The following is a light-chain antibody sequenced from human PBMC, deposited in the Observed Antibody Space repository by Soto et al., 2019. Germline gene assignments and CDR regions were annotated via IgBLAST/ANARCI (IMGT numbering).Light chain of an antibody. J-gene: IGKJ5*01. CDR1: HSVSSSY. CDR2: GAS. CDR3: QQYGSSPPIT. Sequence: EIVLTQSPGTLSLATGERATLSCRASHSVSSSYLAWYQQKPGQAPRLLIYGASSRATGIPDRFSGSGSGTDFTLTISRLEPVDFAVYYCQQYGSSPPITFGQGTRLEIK. V-gene: IGKV3-20*01.